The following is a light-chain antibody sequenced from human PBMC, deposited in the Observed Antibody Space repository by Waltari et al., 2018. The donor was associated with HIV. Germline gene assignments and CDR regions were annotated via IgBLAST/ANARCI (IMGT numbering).Light chain of an antibody. CDR3: AVWDDGLSGVV. J-gene: IGLJ2*01. Sequence: QSVLTQSPSASGTPGQRVTISCSGSSATIGSSYVYWYQKVPGTAPKLLMYRNYQRPSGVPDRFPGSKSGPTASLAISGLRSEDEADYYCAVWDDGLSGVVFGGGTKLTVL. V-gene: IGLV1-47*01. CDR1: SATIGSSY. CDR2: RNY.